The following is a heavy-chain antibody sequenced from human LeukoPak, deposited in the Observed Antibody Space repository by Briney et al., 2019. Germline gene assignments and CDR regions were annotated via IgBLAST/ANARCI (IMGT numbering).Heavy chain of an antibody. D-gene: IGHD2-2*01. V-gene: IGHV4-34*01. CDR1: GGSLSGYY. CDR2: INHSGST. Sequence: SETLSLTCAVYGGSLSGYYWSWIRQPPGKGLEWIGEINHSGSTNYNPSLKSRVTISVDTSKNQFSLKLSSVTAADTAVYYCARGGKGSSTTVDYWGQGTLVTVSS. CDR3: ARGGKGSSTTVDY. J-gene: IGHJ4*02.